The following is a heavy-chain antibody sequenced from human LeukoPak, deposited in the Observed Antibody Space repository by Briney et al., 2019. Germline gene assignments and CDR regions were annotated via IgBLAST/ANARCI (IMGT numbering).Heavy chain of an antibody. D-gene: IGHD3-10*01. CDR2: IYTGGST. J-gene: IGHJ6*03. Sequence: PSETLSLTCTVSGCSISNDYWNWIRQPPGKGLEWIGRIYTGGSTNYNPSLKSRVSISVDTSKSQFSLKLSSVTAAGTAVYYCARDFRLMVRDYYYYYTEVWGKGTTVTVSS. CDR3: ARDFRLMVRDYYYYYTEV. V-gene: IGHV4-4*08. CDR1: GCSISNDY.